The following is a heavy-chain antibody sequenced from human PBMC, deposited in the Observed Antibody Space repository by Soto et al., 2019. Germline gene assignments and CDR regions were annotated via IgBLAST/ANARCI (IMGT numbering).Heavy chain of an antibody. Sequence: LRLSCAASGFTFSTYGMHWVRQAPGKGLEWVAVISYDGSNRYYGDSVKGRFTISRDNSKNTLYLQMNSLRGEDTAVYYCASTWSGYYYFDSWGQGTLVTVSS. CDR3: ASTWSGYYYFDS. J-gene: IGHJ4*02. CDR2: ISYDGSNR. CDR1: GFTFSTYG. V-gene: IGHV3-30*03. D-gene: IGHD3-3*01.